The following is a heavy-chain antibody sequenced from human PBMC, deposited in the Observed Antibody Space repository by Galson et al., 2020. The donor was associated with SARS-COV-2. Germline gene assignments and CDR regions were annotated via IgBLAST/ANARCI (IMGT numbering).Heavy chain of an antibody. J-gene: IGHJ6*02. CDR3: ARIPHNYYYYGMDV. CDR2: IDWDDDK. Sequence: EWLARIDWDDDKYYSTSLKTRLTISKDTSKNQVVLTMTNMDPVDTATYYCARIPHNYYYYGMDVWGQGTTVTVSS. V-gene: IGHV2-70*11.